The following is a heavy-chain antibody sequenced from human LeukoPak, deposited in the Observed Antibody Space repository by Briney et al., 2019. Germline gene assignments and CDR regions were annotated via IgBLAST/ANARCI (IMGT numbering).Heavy chain of an antibody. D-gene: IGHD2-2*01. CDR1: GGTFSSYA. V-gene: IGHV1-69*01. CDR2: IIPIFGTA. J-gene: IGHJ6*02. Sequence: ASVKVSCKASGGTFSSYAISWVRQAPGQGLEWMGGIIPIFGTANYAQKFQGSVTITADESTSTAYMELSSLRSEDTAVYYCATLGYCSSTSCYVPLYYYYGMDVWGQGTTVTVSS. CDR3: ATLGYCSSTSCYVPLYYYYGMDV.